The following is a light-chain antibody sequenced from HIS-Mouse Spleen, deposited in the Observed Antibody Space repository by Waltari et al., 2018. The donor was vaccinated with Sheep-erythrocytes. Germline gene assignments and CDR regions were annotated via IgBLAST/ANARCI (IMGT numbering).Light chain of an antibody. V-gene: IGLV2-23*01. CDR1: SSDVGSYNL. J-gene: IGLJ3*02. Sequence: QSALTQPASVSGSPGQSITIPCTGTSSDVGSYNLVSWYQQHQGKAPKLMIYECSKRPSAVSNRFSGSKSGHTASLTIAGLQAEDEADYYCCSYAGSSTPWVFGGGTKLTVL. CDR2: ECS. CDR3: CSYAGSSTPWV.